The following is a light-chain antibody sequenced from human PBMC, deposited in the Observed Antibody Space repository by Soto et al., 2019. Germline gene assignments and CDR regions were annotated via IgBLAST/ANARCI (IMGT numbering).Light chain of an antibody. CDR2: SNN. CDR3: AAWDDSLNGHV. Sequence: QSVLTQPPSASGTPGPRGTISCSGSNSKIGSNTVNWYQQLPGTAPKLLIYSNNQRPSGVPDRFSGSKSGTSASLAISGLQSEDEADYYCAAWDDSLNGHVFGTGTKVTVL. J-gene: IGLJ1*01. V-gene: IGLV1-44*01. CDR1: NSKIGSNT.